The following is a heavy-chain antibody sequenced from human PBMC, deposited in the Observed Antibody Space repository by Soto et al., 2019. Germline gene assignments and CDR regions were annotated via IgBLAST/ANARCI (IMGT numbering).Heavy chain of an antibody. Sequence: QVQLVQSGAEVKKPGASVKVSCKASGYTFTSYDINWVRQATGQGLEWMGWMNHNSGNTGYAQKFQGRVTMTRNTSISTAYMELSSLRSEDTAVYYCSREVCSGGSCFRMDVWGQGTTVTVSS. D-gene: IGHD2-15*01. CDR1: GYTFTSYD. CDR2: MNHNSGNT. J-gene: IGHJ6*02. CDR3: SREVCSGGSCFRMDV. V-gene: IGHV1-8*01.